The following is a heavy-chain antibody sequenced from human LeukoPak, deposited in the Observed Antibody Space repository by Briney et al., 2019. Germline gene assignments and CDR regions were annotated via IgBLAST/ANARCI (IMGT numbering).Heavy chain of an antibody. D-gene: IGHD2/OR15-2a*01. J-gene: IGHJ6*02. V-gene: IGHV3-30*18. CDR1: GFTFSSYG. CDR2: ISYDGSNK. CDR3: AKDLRGSNYYYYYGMDV. Sequence: WGSLRLSCAASGFTFSSYGMHWVRQAPGKGLEWVAVISYDGSNKYYADSVKGRFTISRANSKNTLFLQMNSLRAEDTAVYYCAKDLRGSNYYYYYGMDVWGQGTTVTVSS.